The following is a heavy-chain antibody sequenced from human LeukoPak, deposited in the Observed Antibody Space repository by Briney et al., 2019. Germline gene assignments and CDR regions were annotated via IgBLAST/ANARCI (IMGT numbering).Heavy chain of an antibody. V-gene: IGHV3-23*01. CDR3: ARDGSYSSGWSIYYFDY. D-gene: IGHD6-19*01. CDR1: GFTFSNYA. J-gene: IGHJ4*02. Sequence: GGSLRLSCADSGFTFSNYAMSWVRQAPAKGLEWVSAVSASGGTTYYADSVKGRFTISRDNSKNALYLQMNSLRAEDTAVYYCARDGSYSSGWSIYYFDYWGQGTLVTVSS. CDR2: VSASGGTT.